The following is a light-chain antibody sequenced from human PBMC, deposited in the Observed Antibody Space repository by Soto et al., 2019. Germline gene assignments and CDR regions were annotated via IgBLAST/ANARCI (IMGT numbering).Light chain of an antibody. J-gene: IGLJ1*01. V-gene: IGLV2-14*01. CDR3: SSYTSSSTLEV. CDR1: SSDIGGYNY. CDR2: EVS. Sequence: QSALTQPASVSGSPGQSITISCAGTSSDIGGYNYLSWYQQHPGKAPKVMIYEVSNRPSGVSNRFSGSKSGNTASLTISGLQAEDEADYYSSSYTSSSTLEVFGSGTKGTVL.